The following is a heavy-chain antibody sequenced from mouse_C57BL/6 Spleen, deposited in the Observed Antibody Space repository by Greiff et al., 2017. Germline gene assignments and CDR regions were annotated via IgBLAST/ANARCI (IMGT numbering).Heavy chain of an antibody. CDR1: GYTFTSYT. V-gene: IGHV1-4*01. CDR2: ITPSSGYT. Sequence: QVQLQQSGAELARPGASVTMSCKASGYTFTSYTMHWVKQRPGQGLEWIGYITPSSGYTKYNQKFKDKATLTADKSSSTAYMQLSSLTSEDSAVYYCARREALAGYFDYWGQGTTLTVSA. CDR3: ARREALAGYFDY. D-gene: IGHD6-1*01. J-gene: IGHJ2*01.